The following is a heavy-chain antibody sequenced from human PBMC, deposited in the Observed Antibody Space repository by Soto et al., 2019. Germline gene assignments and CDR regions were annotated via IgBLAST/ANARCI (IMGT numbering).Heavy chain of an antibody. CDR1: GFTFSSYA. CDR2: ISYDGSNK. J-gene: IGHJ4*02. Sequence: GGSLRLSCAASGFTFSSYAMHWVRQAPGKGLEWVAVISYDGSNKYYADSVKGRFTISRDNSKNTLYLQMNSLRAEDTAVYYCARDKYLGGGSGIYYFDYWDQGTLVTVSS. CDR3: ARDKYLGGGSGIYYFDY. D-gene: IGHD3-10*01. V-gene: IGHV3-30-3*01.